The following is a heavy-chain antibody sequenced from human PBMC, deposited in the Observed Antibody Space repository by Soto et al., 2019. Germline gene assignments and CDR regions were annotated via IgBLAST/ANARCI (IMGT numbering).Heavy chain of an antibody. Sequence: SETLSLTCTVSGGSISSGDYYWSWIRQPPGKGLEWIGYIYYSGSTYYNPSLKSRLTTSVDTSKNQFSLKLSSVTAADTAVYYCASSRYGYTFYDYWGQGTLVTVSS. CDR3: ASSRYGYTFYDY. CDR1: GGSISSGDYY. J-gene: IGHJ4*02. CDR2: IYYSGST. D-gene: IGHD5-18*01. V-gene: IGHV4-30-4*01.